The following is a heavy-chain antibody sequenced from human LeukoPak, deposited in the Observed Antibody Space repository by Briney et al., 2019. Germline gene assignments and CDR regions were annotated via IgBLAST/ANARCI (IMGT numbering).Heavy chain of an antibody. D-gene: IGHD3-22*01. CDR2: IAYDGSNK. Sequence: GGSLRLSCEASGFTFSASGMHWVRQAPGKGLEWVAVIAYDGSNKYYADSVKVRFTISRDNSKNTLYLQMNSLRAEDTAVYYCARDATETYYYDSSGYYDYWGQGTLVTVSS. V-gene: IGHV3-30*03. CDR3: ARDATETYYYDSSGYYDY. CDR1: GFTFSASG. J-gene: IGHJ4*02.